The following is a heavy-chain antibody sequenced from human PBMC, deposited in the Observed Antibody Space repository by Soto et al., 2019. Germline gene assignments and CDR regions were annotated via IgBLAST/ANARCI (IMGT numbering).Heavy chain of an antibody. Sequence: GSSVKVSCKASGYTFTSYGISWVRQAPGQGLEWMGWISAYNGNTNYAQKLQGRVTMTTDTSTSTAYMELRSLRSDDTAVYYCARDRVPDVRAGKLMHGWGQGTKVTVSS. CDR2: ISAYNGNT. J-gene: IGHJ6*02. V-gene: IGHV1-18*04. D-gene: IGHD2-2*01. CDR3: ARDRVPDVRAGKLMHG. CDR1: GYTFTSYG.